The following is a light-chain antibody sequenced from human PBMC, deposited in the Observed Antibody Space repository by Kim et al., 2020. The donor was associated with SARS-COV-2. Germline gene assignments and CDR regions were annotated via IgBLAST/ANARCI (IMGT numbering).Light chain of an antibody. Sequence: SVSPGERATLSCRASQSVSSNLAWYQQKPGQAPRLLIYGASRGATGIPARFSGSGSGTEFTLTISSLQSEDFAIYYCQQYISGATFGQGTKVDIK. J-gene: IGKJ1*01. CDR3: QQYISGAT. V-gene: IGKV3-15*01. CDR1: QSVSSN. CDR2: GAS.